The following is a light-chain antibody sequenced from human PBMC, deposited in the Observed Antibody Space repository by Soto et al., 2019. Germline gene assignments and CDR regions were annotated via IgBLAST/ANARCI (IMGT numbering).Light chain of an antibody. J-gene: IGKJ4*01. CDR2: DAS. CDR1: QSVSSSY. CDR3: QQRSNWPPRLT. Sequence: IVLTQSPGTLSLSPGERATPSCRASQSVSSSYLAWYQQKPGQAPRLLIYDASSRATGIPDRFSGSGSGTDFTLTISRLEPEDFAVYYCQQRSNWPPRLTFGGGTKVDIK. V-gene: IGKV3D-20*02.